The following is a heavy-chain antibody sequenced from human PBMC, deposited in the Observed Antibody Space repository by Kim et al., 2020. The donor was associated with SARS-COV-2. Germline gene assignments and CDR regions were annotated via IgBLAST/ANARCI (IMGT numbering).Heavy chain of an antibody. Sequence: SETLSLTCTVSGFSISSSSYSWGWLRQAPGKGWEWLVSINTSGSTYYNTALERRVTITVDTAKSQFPFMLISVTAAEKAAVYCWTESSGYYSAGFVDYW. CDR1: GFSISSSSYS. V-gene: IGHV4-39*06. CDR3: WTESSGYYSAGFVDY. D-gene: IGHD3-22*01. J-gene: IGHJ4*01. CDR2: INTSGST.